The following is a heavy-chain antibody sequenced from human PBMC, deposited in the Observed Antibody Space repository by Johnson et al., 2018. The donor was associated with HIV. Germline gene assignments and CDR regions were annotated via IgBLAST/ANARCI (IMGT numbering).Heavy chain of an antibody. CDR2: ITYDGIYK. J-gene: IGHJ3*02. D-gene: IGHD3-3*01. V-gene: IGHV3-30*03. CDR3: ARAQHYDFWSGYYPSGGDAFDI. Sequence: QVQLVESGGGVVQPGKSLRLSCAPSGFTFDDYGMSWVRQAPGKGLEWVAVITYDGIYKYYAGSVKGRFTISRDNSKNTLYLQMNSLRAEDTAVYYCARAQHYDFWSGYYPSGGDAFDIWGQGTMVTVSS. CDR1: GFTFDDYG.